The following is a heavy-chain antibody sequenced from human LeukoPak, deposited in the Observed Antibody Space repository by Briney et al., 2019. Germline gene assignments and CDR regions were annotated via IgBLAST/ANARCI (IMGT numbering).Heavy chain of an antibody. CDR2: ISRSGGST. CDR3: ARVFRPSLTVFIIRGAFDI. Sequence: GGSLRLSCAASGFTFRSYSMNWVRQAPGKGLEWVSAISRSGGSTYYADSVKGRFTISRDNSKNTLYLQMNSLRAEDTAVYYCARVFRPSLTVFIIRGAFDIWGQGTMVTVSS. V-gene: IGHV3-23*01. CDR1: GFTFRSYS. D-gene: IGHD3-3*01. J-gene: IGHJ3*02.